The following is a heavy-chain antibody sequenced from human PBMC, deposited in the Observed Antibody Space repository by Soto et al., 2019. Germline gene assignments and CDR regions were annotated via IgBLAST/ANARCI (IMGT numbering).Heavy chain of an antibody. CDR2: MNPNSGNT. Sequence: ASVKVSCKASGYTFTSYDINWVRQATGQGLEWMGWMNPNSGNTGYAQKFQGRVTMTRDTSISTAYMELSRLRSDDTAVYYCARASTVDSSGYYYVPYYFDYWGQGTLVTVSS. V-gene: IGHV1-8*01. D-gene: IGHD3-22*01. CDR3: ARASTVDSSGYYYVPYYFDY. CDR1: GYTFTSYD. J-gene: IGHJ4*02.